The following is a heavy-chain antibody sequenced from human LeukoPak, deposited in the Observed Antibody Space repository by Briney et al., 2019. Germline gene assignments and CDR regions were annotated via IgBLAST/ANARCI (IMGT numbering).Heavy chain of an antibody. J-gene: IGHJ6*03. CDR1: GYTFTSYG. CDR3: ATLVHSGSPRDYYYYYYMDV. CDR2: ISAYNGNT. V-gene: IGHV1-18*01. Sequence: GASVKVSCKASGYTFTSYGISWVRQAPGQGLEWMGWISAYNGNTNYAQKLQGRVTMTTDTSTSTTYMELSSLRSEDTAVYYCATLVHSGSPRDYYYYYYMDVWGKGTTVTVSS. D-gene: IGHD1-26*01.